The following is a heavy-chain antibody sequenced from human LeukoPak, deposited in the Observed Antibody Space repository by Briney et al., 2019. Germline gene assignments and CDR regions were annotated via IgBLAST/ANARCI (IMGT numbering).Heavy chain of an antibody. CDR3: AREVAVGAQFHH. CDR2: IREDGGHT. Sequence: RGSLRLSCAASGFTFSSYSMNWVRQAPGKGLEWVANIREDGGHTNYVDSVKGRFTISRDNAKNSLYLQMNSLRAEDTAVYYCAREVAVGAQFHHWGQGTLVTVSS. D-gene: IGHD1-26*01. J-gene: IGHJ4*02. CDR1: GFTFSSYS. V-gene: IGHV3-7*01.